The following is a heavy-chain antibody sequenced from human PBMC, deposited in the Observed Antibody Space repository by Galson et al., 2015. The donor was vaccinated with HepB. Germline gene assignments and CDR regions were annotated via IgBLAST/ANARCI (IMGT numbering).Heavy chain of an antibody. CDR3: ARGVWGSPYYYYYMDV. J-gene: IGHJ6*03. Sequence: TLSLTCPVSGGSISSYYWSWIRQPPGRGLEYIGYIYYSGSTNYNPSLKSRVTMSVDTSKNQFSLRVSSVIAADTAVYYCARGVWGSPYYYYYMDVWGKGTTVAVSS. D-gene: IGHD2-8*01. CDR1: GGSISSYY. V-gene: IGHV4-59*01. CDR2: IYYSGST.